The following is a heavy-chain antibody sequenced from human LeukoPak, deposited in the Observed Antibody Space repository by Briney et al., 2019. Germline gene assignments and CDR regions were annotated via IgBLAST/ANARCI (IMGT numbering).Heavy chain of an antibody. Sequence: ASVKVSCKASGYSFTSYYMHWVRQAPGQGLEWMGIINPSGGSTSYAQKFQGRVTMTRDTSTSTVYMELSSLRSEDTAVYYCARDQGGVNWFDPWGQGTLVTVSS. CDR3: ARDQGGVNWFDP. CDR1: GYSFTSYY. CDR2: INPSGGST. J-gene: IGHJ5*02. D-gene: IGHD3-3*01. V-gene: IGHV1-46*01.